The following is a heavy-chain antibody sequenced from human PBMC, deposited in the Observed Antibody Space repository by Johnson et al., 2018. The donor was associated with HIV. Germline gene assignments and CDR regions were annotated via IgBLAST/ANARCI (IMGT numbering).Heavy chain of an antibody. V-gene: IGHV3-43D*03. J-gene: IGHJ3*02. Sequence: VQLVESGGVVVQPGGSLRLSCETSRFTFDDYAMHWVRQAPGKGLEWVSLINWDGDSTYYADSVKGRFTISRDNSKNSLYLQMNSLRPEDTGLYYCAKDASTLGGDAFDIWGQGTMVTVSS. CDR3: AKDASTLGGDAFDI. CDR1: RFTFDDYA. CDR2: INWDGDST. D-gene: IGHD3-16*01.